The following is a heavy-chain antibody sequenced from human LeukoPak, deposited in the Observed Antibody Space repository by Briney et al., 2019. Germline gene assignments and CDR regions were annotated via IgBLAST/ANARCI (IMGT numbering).Heavy chain of an antibody. Sequence: ASVKVSCKASGYTFTGYDINWVRQAAGQGLEWMGWMNPNNSNTGYAEKFKGRVSITRDTSINTTYMELSSLISDDTAVYYCARRGYSGSSRVPLFDPWGQGTLVTVSS. CDR2: MNPNNSNT. V-gene: IGHV1-8*03. CDR3: ARRGYSGSSRVPLFDP. D-gene: IGHD1-26*01. J-gene: IGHJ5*02. CDR1: GYTFTGYD.